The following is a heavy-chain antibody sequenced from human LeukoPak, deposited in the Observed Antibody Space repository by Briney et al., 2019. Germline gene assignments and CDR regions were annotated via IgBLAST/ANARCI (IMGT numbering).Heavy chain of an antibody. D-gene: IGHD6-19*01. CDR3: AKGSSGWYWTTFDY. V-gene: IGHV3-43*01. CDR1: GFTFDDYT. J-gene: IGHJ4*02. Sequence: PGGSLRLSCAASGFTFDDYTMHWVRQAPGKGLELVSLISWDGGSTYYADSVKGRFTISRDNSKNSLYLQMNSLRTEDTALYYCAKGSSGWYWTTFDYWGQGTLVTVSS. CDR2: ISWDGGST.